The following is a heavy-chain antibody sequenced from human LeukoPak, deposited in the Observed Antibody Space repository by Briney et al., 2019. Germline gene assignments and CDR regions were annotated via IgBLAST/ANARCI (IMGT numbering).Heavy chain of an antibody. CDR1: GFTFSSYE. D-gene: IGHD2-15*01. CDR2: ISGTGSMI. Sequence: GGSVRLSCAVSGFTFSSYEMNWVRQAPGKGPEWVTFISGTGSMIYYADSVKGRFTISRDNANNSVYLQMNSLRVEDTAVYYCARGNPGSFMDVWGKGTTVIISS. CDR3: ARGNPGSFMDV. J-gene: IGHJ6*03. V-gene: IGHV3-48*03.